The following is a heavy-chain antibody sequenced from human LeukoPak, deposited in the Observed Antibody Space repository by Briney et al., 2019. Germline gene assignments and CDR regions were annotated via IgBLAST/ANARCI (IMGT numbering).Heavy chain of an antibody. CDR3: ARDLGRETKSMDV. CDR2: ISDSGST. V-gene: IGHV4-59*13. CDR1: VHPISSYY. J-gene: IGHJ6*02. D-gene: IGHD1-7*01. Sequence: SETLPLTCSVSVHPISSYYGRWIRRPPGWGVEWIGYISDSGSTNYNTSLKSPVTISVDTSKNQFSLKLSSVTAAGTAVYYCARDLGRETKSMDVWGQGTTVTVSS.